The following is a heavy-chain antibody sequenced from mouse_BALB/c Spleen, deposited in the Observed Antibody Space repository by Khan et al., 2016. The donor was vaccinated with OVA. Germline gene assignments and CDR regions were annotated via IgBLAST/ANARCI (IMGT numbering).Heavy chain of an antibody. V-gene: IGHV5-12-2*01. D-gene: IGHD1-1*01. CDR3: DSPTNTEYGYVMDY. Sequence: VQLKESGAGLVQPGGSLKLSCAASGFTFSSYTMSWVRQTPDKRLEWVAFISYGGGSAYYTDTVKGRFTITRDKAKNTLYLQMSSLRSEDTAMSYYDSPTNTEYGYVMDYWGQGTSVTVSS. J-gene: IGHJ4*01. CDR2: ISYGGGSA. CDR1: GFTFSSYT.